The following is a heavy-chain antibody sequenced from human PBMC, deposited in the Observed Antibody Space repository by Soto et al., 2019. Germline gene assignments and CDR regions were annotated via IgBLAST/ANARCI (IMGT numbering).Heavy chain of an antibody. J-gene: IGHJ4*02. V-gene: IGHV4-39*01. CDR2: IYYSGST. D-gene: IGHD3-3*01. CDR1: NSVDIGGSHY. CDR3: ARHDGTYDFWSGYYIFSLTLIDY. Sequence: SETLPKTVTVANSVDIGGSHYMGRIRQPPGKGLEWIGSIYYSGSTYYNPSLKSRVTISVDASKNQFSLKLSSVTAADTAVYYCARHDGTYDFWSGYYIFSLTLIDYWGQGTLVTVSA.